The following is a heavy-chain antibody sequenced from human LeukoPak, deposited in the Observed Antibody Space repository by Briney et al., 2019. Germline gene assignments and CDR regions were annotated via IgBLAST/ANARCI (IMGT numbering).Heavy chain of an antibody. CDR2: TYYRSKWYN. Sequence: SQTLSLTCAVSGYSVSSNSAAWNWLRQSPSRGLEWLGRTYYRSKWYNDYAVSVKSRITINPDTSKNQFSLQLNSVTPEDTAVYYCARDLWFGELLRNWFDPWGQGTLVTVSS. D-gene: IGHD3-10*01. CDR3: ARDLWFGELLRNWFDP. J-gene: IGHJ5*02. V-gene: IGHV6-1*01. CDR1: GYSVSSNSAA.